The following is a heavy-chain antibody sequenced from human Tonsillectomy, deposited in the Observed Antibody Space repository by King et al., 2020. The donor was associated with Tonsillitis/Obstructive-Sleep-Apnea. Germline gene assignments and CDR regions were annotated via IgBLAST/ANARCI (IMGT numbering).Heavy chain of an antibody. J-gene: IGHJ4*02. Sequence: VQLVESGAEVKKPGASVKVSCKASGYTFTDYYMHWVRQAPGQGLEWRGWINPNSGGKDSAQKFRGRVTMTRDTSISTAYMKLSSLTSDDTAVYYCARGPRGYSYGSVDYWGQGTLVTVSS. D-gene: IGHD5-18*01. CDR1: GYTFTDYY. V-gene: IGHV1-2*02. CDR2: INPNSGGK. CDR3: ARGPRGYSYGSVDY.